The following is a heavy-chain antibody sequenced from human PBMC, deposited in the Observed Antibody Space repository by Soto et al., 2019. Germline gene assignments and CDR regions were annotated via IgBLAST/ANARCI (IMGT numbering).Heavy chain of an antibody. J-gene: IGHJ4*02. Sequence: GXSVKVSCKASGYTFIYYYMQWVRQAPGQGFEWMGRISPRSGGTNYAQKFQGRVTMTWDTSLNTAYMELSSLISEDTAVYYCARPPGYISDWYYFDLWGQGTLVTVSS. V-gene: IGHV1-2*02. D-gene: IGHD3-9*01. CDR2: ISPRSGGT. CDR3: ARPPGYISDWYYFDL. CDR1: GYTFIYYY.